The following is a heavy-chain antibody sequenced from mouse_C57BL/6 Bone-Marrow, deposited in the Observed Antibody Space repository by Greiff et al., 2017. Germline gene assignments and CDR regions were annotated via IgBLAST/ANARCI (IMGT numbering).Heavy chain of an antibody. CDR2: IYPGSGNT. D-gene: IGHD2-4*01. CDR1: GYTFTDYY. CDR3: ARGGIYYDYDGGFAY. Sequence: VKLVESGAELVRPGASVKLSCKASGYTFTDYYINWVKQRPGQGLEWIARIYPGSGNTYYNEKFKGKATLTAEKSSSTAYMQLSSLTSEDSAVYFCARGGIYYDYDGGFAYWGQGTLVTVSA. J-gene: IGHJ3*01. V-gene: IGHV1-76*01.